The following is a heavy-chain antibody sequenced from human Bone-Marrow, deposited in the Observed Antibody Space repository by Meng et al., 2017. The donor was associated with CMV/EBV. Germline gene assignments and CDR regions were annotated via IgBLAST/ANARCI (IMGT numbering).Heavy chain of an antibody. V-gene: IGHV4-59*13. Sequence: SETLCLTCTASGGSISCYYWSWIRQPPGKRLECIGYIYSSGCTISHPPLKSRVTMSVDTSKNQVSPRLSSVTAADTAVYYCTRSPLISYYDSSGYYYGTLDYWGQGTLVTVSS. CDR2: IYSSGCT. D-gene: IGHD3-22*01. CDR1: GGSISCYY. CDR3: TRSPLISYYDSSGYYYGTLDY. J-gene: IGHJ4*02.